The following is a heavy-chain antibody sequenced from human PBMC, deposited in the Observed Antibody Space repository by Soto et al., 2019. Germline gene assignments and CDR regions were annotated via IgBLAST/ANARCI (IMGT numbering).Heavy chain of an antibody. J-gene: IGHJ5*02. CDR1: GYPLTAKY. CDR3: AKGGSSWTEWFDP. V-gene: IGHV1-2*02. CDR2: INPSSGGT. D-gene: IGHD6-13*01. Sequence: QVQLVQSGAEVKKPGASVKVSCKASGYPLTAKYLHWVRQAPGQGLEWMGWINPSSGGTKEAQKFRGRVTMTRDTSISAAHMELSRLTSDDTAVYYCAKGGSSWTEWFDPWGQGTLVTVSS.